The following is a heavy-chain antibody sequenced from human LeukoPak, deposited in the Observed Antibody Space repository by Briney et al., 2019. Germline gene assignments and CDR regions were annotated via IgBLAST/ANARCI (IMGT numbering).Heavy chain of an antibody. CDR1: GGTFSSYA. V-gene: IGHV7-4-1*02. J-gene: IGHJ5*02. CDR2: INTNTGNP. Sequence: ASVKVSCKASGGTFSSYAISWVRQAPGQGLEWMGWINTNTGNPTYAQGFTGRFVFSLDTSVSTAYLQISSLKAEDTAVYYCARGYDGYDIYNWFDPWGQGTLVTVSS. CDR3: ARGYDGYDIYNWFDP. D-gene: IGHD5-12*01.